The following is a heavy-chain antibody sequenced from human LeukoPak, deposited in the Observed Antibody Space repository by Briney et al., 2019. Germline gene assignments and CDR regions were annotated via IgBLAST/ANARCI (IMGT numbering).Heavy chain of an antibody. CDR2: ITSSSSYI. V-gene: IGHV3-21*01. CDR1: GFTFSTYN. D-gene: IGHD3-16*01. CDR3: AKPAYAGYYYYMDV. J-gene: IGHJ6*03. Sequence: PGGSLRLSCAASGFTFSTYNMNWVRQAPGKGLEWVSSITSSSSYIYYADSVKGRFTISRDNAKNSLYLQMNSLRVEDTAVYHCAKPAYAGYYYYMDVWGKGTTVTVSS.